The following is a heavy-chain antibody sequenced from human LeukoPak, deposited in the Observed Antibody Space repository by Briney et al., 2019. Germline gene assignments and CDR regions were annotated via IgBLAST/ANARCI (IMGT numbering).Heavy chain of an antibody. CDR2: INTDGTVT. J-gene: IGHJ4*02. V-gene: IGHV3-74*01. CDR1: GFTFSKYW. Sequence: PGGSLRLPCAASGFTFSKYWMLWVRHAPGKGLESVSRINTDGTVTTYADSVKGRFTVSRDNADNTIFLQMNSVRDEDTAVYYCATKQWLAPPPDSWGQGTPVTVSS. D-gene: IGHD6-19*01. CDR3: ATKQWLAPPPDS.